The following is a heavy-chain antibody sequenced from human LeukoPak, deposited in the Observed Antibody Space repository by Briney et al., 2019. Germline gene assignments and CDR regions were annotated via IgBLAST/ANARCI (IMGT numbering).Heavy chain of an antibody. D-gene: IGHD3-10*01. J-gene: IGHJ5*02. CDR3: ARVRYYYGSGSYYSALFWFDP. CDR2: IYYSGST. V-gene: IGHV4-59*01. Sequence: SETLSLTCTVSGGSISSYYWSWIRQPPGKGLEWIGYIYYSGSTNYNPYLKSRVTISVDTSKNQFSLKLSSVTAADTAVYYCARVRYYYGSGSYYSALFWFDPRGQGTLVTVSS. CDR1: GGSISSYY.